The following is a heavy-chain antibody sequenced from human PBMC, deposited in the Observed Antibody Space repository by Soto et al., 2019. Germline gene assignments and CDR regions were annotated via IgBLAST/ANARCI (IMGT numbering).Heavy chain of an antibody. CDR2: LSAYNGNT. V-gene: IGHV1-18*01. Sequence: QVKLVQSGAEVKKPGASVKVSCKASGYTFTSYGISWVRQAPGQGPEWMGWLSAYNGNTNYAQKLQGRVTLTTDTAASTAYMGLRSLSSDDTAVYYCAREVGAAWFDPWGQGTLVTVSS. CDR3: AREVGAAWFDP. J-gene: IGHJ5*02. CDR1: GYTFTSYG. D-gene: IGHD3-16*01.